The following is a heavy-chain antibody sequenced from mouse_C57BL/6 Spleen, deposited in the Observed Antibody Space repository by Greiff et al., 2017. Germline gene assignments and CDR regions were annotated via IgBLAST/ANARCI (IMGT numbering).Heavy chain of an antibody. CDR2: IDPANGNT. CDR1: GFNIKNTY. D-gene: IGHD1-1*01. Sequence: VQLQQSVAELVRPGASVKLSCTASGFNIKNTYMHWVKQRPEQGLEWIGRIDPANGNTKYAPKFQGKATITADTSSNTAYLQLRSLTSEDTAIYNGARGDYGSIDYAMDYWGEGTSVTVSS. J-gene: IGHJ4*01. V-gene: IGHV14-3*01. CDR3: ARGDYGSIDYAMDY.